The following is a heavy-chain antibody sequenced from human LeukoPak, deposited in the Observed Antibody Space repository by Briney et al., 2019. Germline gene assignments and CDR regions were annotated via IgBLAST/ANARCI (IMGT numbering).Heavy chain of an antibody. CDR1: GFTFSTYA. CDR2: FSDSGGTS. D-gene: IGHD2-21*02. Sequence: GGSLRLSCAASGFTFSTYAMSWVRQAPGKGLEWVSGFSDSGGTSYYADSVKGRLTISRDNSKNTLYLQMNSLRAEDTAVYYCAKVFVTGMSYLPHWGQGTLVIVSS. V-gene: IGHV3-23*01. J-gene: IGHJ1*01. CDR3: AKVFVTGMSYLPH.